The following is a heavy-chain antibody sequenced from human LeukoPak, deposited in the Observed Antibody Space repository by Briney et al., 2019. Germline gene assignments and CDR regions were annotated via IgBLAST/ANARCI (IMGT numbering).Heavy chain of an antibody. CDR3: ARAARVYNWFDP. CDR1: VYTFTSYY. J-gene: IGHJ5*02. CDR2: INPSGGST. Sequence: ASVKVSCKASVYTFTSYYMHWVRQAPGQGLEWMGIINPSGGSTSYAQKFQGRVTMTRDTSTSTVYMELSSLRSEDTAVYYCARAARVYNWFDPWGQGTLVTVSS. D-gene: IGHD3-3*01. V-gene: IGHV1-46*03.